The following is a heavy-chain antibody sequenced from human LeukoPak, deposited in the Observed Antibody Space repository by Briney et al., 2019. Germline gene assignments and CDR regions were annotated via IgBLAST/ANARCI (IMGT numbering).Heavy chain of an antibody. Sequence: GGSLRLSCAASGFTFDIYSMYWVRQAPGKGLEWISYISSSSSTTYYAESVKGRFTISRDNGKNSLYLQMNSLRAEDTAVYYCARRIAGTATGGYFEPWGRGTLVSVSS. V-gene: IGHV3-48*01. CDR1: GFTFDIYS. CDR3: ARRIAGTATGGYFEP. CDR2: ISSSSSTT. D-gene: IGHD6-19*01. J-gene: IGHJ2*01.